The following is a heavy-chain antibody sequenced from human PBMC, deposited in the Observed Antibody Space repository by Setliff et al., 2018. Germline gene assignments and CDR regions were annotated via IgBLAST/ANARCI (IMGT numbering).Heavy chain of an antibody. V-gene: IGHV1-46*01. D-gene: IGHD3-22*01. J-gene: IGHJ3*02. CDR3: ARDVFPYHYEGSFDI. Sequence: SVKVSCKASGYTFTSHYMHWVRQAPGLGLEWMGTINPSSGRTSYAQKFQGRVTMTRDTSTSTVYMDMSSLRSEDTAVYYCARDVFPYHYEGSFDIWGQGTMVTVSS. CDR1: GYTFTSHY. CDR2: INPSSGRT.